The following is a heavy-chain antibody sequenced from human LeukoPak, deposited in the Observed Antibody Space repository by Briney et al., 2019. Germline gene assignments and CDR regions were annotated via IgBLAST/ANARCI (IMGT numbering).Heavy chain of an antibody. CDR3: ARGFNWNSPRYFDY. Sequence: GSLRLSCAASGFTASSNYMSWIRQPPGKGLEWIGEINHSGSTNYNPSLKSRVTISVDTSKNQFSLKLSSVTAADTAVYYCARGFNWNSPRYFDYWGQGTLVTVSS. J-gene: IGHJ4*02. CDR1: GFTASSNY. V-gene: IGHV4-34*01. CDR2: INHSGST. D-gene: IGHD1-7*01.